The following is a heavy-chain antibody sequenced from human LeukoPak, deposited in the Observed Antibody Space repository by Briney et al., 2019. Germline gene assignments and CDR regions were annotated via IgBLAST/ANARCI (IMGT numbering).Heavy chain of an antibody. V-gene: IGHV3-30-3*01. Sequence: GGSLRPSCAASGLTFSSYAMHCVRQTPGKGLEWVAVISYDGSNKYYADSVKGRFTISRDNSKNTLYLQMNSLRAEDTAVYYCARGREDTAWSPPDYWGQGTLVTVSS. CDR1: GLTFSSYA. CDR3: ARGREDTAWSPPDY. D-gene: IGHD5-18*01. CDR2: ISYDGSNK. J-gene: IGHJ4*02.